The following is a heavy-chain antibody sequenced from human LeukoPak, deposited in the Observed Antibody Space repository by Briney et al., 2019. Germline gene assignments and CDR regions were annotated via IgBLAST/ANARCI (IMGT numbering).Heavy chain of an antibody. CDR2: IYYSGST. D-gene: IGHD4-17*01. Sequence: SETLSLTCTVFGGSISSYYWSWIRQPPGKGLEWIGYIYYSGSTTYNPSLKSRVTISRDTSKNQFSLKLSSVTAADTAVYYCAGGYGDYGDAGVWGQGTLVTVSS. CDR1: GGSISSYY. J-gene: IGHJ4*02. CDR3: AGGYGDYGDAGV. V-gene: IGHV4-59*01.